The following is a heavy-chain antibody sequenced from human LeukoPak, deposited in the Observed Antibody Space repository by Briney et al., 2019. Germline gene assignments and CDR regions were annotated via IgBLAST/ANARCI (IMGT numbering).Heavy chain of an antibody. D-gene: IGHD6-13*01. Sequence: SETLSLTCTVSRDSIRTADYYWAWVRQPRGEGLEWLVSIYFSGTPYFNPSLKSRFAVSIDTSKNRFSLKVTSVNASDTAVYFCARTSSWYAGAWFDSWGQGTLVTVSS. CDR2: IYFSGTP. J-gene: IGHJ5*01. CDR3: ARTSSWYAGAWFDS. V-gene: IGHV4-39*01. CDR1: RDSIRTADYY.